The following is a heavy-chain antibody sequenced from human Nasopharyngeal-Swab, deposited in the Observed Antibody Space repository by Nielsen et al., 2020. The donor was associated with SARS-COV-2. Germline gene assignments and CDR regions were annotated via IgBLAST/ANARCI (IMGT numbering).Heavy chain of an antibody. Sequence: GESLKISCAASGFTFSSHWMHWVRQAPGKGLVWVSRISEDGSITTYADSVKGRFTISRDSAKNTLFLQMHSLRADDTAIYYCASQLGHPDSWGQGTLVTVSS. D-gene: IGHD2-2*01. CDR3: ASQLGHPDS. V-gene: IGHV3-74*01. CDR1: GFTFSSHW. CDR2: ISEDGSIT. J-gene: IGHJ4*02.